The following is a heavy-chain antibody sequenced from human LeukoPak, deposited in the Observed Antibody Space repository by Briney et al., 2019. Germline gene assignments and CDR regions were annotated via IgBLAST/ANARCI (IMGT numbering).Heavy chain of an antibody. CDR2: ITHNGGT. J-gene: IGHJ6*03. V-gene: IGHV4-34*01. CDR1: GGSFRGYF. D-gene: IGHD1-26*01. Sequence: SSETLSLTCAVYGGSFRGYFWGWVRQTPGKGLEWLGEITHNGGTNYMPSLSGRVSVFQDVSKNQFSLKLSSVTAADTGVYYCARGNSGSQWGDHYFYMDVWGKGTTDIVSS. CDR3: ARGNSGSQWGDHYFYMDV.